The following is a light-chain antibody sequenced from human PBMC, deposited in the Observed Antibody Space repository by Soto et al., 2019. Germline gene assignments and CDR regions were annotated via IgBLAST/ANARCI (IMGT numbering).Light chain of an antibody. V-gene: IGLV2-23*03. CDR3: CSYAGSSTFVV. CDR1: SSDVGGYNL. Sequence: QSALTQPASVSGSPGQSITISCTGTSSDVGGYNLVSWYQQHPGKAPKLMIYEGSKRPSGVANRFSGSKSGNTASLTISGLQDEDEDDYYCCSYAGSSTFVVFGGGTQLTVL. J-gene: IGLJ2*01. CDR2: EGS.